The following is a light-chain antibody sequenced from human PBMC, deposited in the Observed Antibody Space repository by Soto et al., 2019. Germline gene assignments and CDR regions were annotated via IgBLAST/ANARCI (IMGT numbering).Light chain of an antibody. J-gene: IGLJ1*01. CDR2: EDN. Sequence: QSVLTDPASVSGSPGQSITISFTGTSSDVGTYNLVSWYQQHPGNAPKLMIYEDNKWPSGISVRFSGSKSGNTASLTISGLQAEDEADYYCCSYAGSYTYVFGTGTKV. CDR1: SSDVGTYNL. CDR3: CSYAGSYTYV. V-gene: IGLV2-23*01.